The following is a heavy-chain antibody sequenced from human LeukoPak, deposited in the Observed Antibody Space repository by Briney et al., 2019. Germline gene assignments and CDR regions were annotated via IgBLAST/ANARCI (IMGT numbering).Heavy chain of an antibody. CDR2: TYSGGST. V-gene: IGHV3-66*01. CDR3: AKDITAAGRDGAFDI. Sequence: GGSLRLSCAASGFTVSSNYMSWVRQAPGKGLEWVSVTYSGGSTYYADSVKGRFTISRDNFKNTLYLQMNSLRAEDTAVYYCAKDITAAGRDGAFDIWGQGTTVTVSS. J-gene: IGHJ3*02. CDR1: GFTVSSNY. D-gene: IGHD6-25*01.